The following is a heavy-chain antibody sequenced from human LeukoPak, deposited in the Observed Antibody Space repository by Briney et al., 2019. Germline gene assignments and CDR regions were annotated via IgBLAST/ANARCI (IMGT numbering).Heavy chain of an antibody. CDR1: GFTFSSYV. CDR3: AKDQLDDYDYVWGSYRYTAGDY. Sequence: GGSLRLSCAASGFTFSSYVVHWVRQAPGKGLEWVSAISGSGGSTYYADSVKGRFTISRDNSKNTLYLQMNSLRAEDTAVYYCAKDQLDDYDYVWGSYRYTAGDYWGQGTLVTVSS. V-gene: IGHV3-23*01. J-gene: IGHJ4*02. D-gene: IGHD3-16*02. CDR2: ISGSGGST.